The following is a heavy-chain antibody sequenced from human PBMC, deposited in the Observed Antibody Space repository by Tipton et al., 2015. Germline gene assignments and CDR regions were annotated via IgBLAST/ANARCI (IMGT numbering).Heavy chain of an antibody. Sequence: LRLSCAVYGGSFSGYYWSWIRQPPGKGLEWIGEINHSGSTNYHPSLKSRVTVSVDTSKNQFSLKLSSVTAADTAVYYCARVHRTRIQLWLRPNYYYYYGMDVWGQGTTVTVSS. D-gene: IGHD5-18*01. CDR1: GGSFSGYY. CDR3: ARVHRTRIQLWLRPNYYYYYGMDV. V-gene: IGHV4-34*01. J-gene: IGHJ6*02. CDR2: INHSGST.